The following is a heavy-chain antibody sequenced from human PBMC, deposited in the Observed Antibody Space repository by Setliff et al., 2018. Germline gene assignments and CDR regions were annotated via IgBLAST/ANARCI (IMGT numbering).Heavy chain of an antibody. CDR2: INPGGLSS. CDR1: GYSFTSHY. J-gene: IGHJ4*02. D-gene: IGHD6-25*01. V-gene: IGHV1-46*01. Sequence: ASVKVSCKTSGYSFTSHYMHWVRQAPGQGLEWMGIINPGGLSSSSTQKFEGRVTMTRDTSTSTVYMGLNSLTSDDTAVYYCARAGLAAAGRKGVFDHWGQGTLVTVSS. CDR3: ARAGLAAAGRKGVFDH.